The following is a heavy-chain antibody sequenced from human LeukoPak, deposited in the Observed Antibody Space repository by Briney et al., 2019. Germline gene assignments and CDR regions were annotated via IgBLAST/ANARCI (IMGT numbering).Heavy chain of an antibody. CDR2: MNPNSGNT. D-gene: IGHD4/OR15-4a*01. Sequence: GASVKVSCKASGYTFTSYDINWVRQATGQGLEWMGWMNPNSGNTGYAQKFQGRVTMTRNTSISTAYMELSSLRAEDTAVYYCARDADYGYPALGYFDYWGQGTLVTVSS. CDR3: ARDADYGYPALGYFDY. J-gene: IGHJ4*02. CDR1: GYTFTSYD. V-gene: IGHV1-8*01.